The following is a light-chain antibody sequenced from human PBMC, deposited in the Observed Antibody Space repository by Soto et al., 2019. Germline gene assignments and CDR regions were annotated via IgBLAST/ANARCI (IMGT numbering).Light chain of an antibody. CDR3: LLSYSDEKV. V-gene: IGLV7-46*01. Sequence: QAVVTQEPSLTVSPGGTVTLTCGSSTGAVTSGHYPYWFQQKPGQAPRTLIYDTSNKHSWTPARFSGSLPGGKAALTLSGAQPEDEAEYYCLLSYSDEKVFGTGTKVTVL. CDR1: TGAVTSGHY. J-gene: IGLJ1*01. CDR2: DTS.